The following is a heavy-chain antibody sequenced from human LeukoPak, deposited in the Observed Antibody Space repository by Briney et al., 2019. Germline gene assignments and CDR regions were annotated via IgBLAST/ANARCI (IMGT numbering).Heavy chain of an antibody. CDR3: ARHTSGSSLDY. CDR2: IHYGGGT. CDR1: GGSISSSSSY. V-gene: IGHV4-39*01. D-gene: IGHD6-6*01. Sequence: SETLSLTCSVSGGSISSSSSYWGWIRRPPGKGLEWIATIHYGGGTNYNPSLKSRVTISVDASKNQFSLKLSSVTAADTAVYYCARHTSGSSLDYWGQGILVTVSS. J-gene: IGHJ4*02.